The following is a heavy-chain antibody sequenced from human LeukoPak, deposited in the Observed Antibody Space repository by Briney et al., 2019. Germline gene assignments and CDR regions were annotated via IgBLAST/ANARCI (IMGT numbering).Heavy chain of an antibody. Sequence: ASVKVSCKASGYTFTSYDINWVRQATGQGLEWMGWMNPNGGNTGYAQKFRGRVTMTRNTSISTAYMELRSLRSDDTAVYYCARDNDILTGYYWGMGDYWGQGTLVTVSS. CDR2: MNPNGGNT. J-gene: IGHJ4*02. CDR1: GYTFTSYD. V-gene: IGHV1-8*01. CDR3: ARDNDILTGYYWGMGDY. D-gene: IGHD3-9*01.